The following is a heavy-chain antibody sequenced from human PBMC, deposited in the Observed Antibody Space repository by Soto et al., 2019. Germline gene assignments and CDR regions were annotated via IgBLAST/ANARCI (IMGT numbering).Heavy chain of an antibody. V-gene: IGHV4-59*01. D-gene: IGHD4-4*01. J-gene: IGHJ4*02. Sequence: SETLSLTCTVSGVSISSYYWSWIRQPPGKGLEWIGYIYYSGSTNYNPSLKSRVTISVDTSKNQFSLKLSSVTAADTAVYYCARAEGDYSNYPYYFDYWGQGTLVTVSS. CDR3: ARAEGDYSNYPYYFDY. CDR1: GVSISSYY. CDR2: IYYSGST.